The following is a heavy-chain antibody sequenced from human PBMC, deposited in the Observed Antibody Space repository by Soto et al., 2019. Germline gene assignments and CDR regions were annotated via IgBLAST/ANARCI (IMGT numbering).Heavy chain of an antibody. CDR2: IDPSGGVT. Sequence: GASVKVSCKASGYTFTKFHIHWVRQAPGQGLEWMGMIDPSGGVTRDAQRFQGRITMTSDTSTSSVYMELRGLTSEDTAVYYCARDVIGYDNYETIGYYFDQWGPGTLVTVSS. J-gene: IGHJ4*02. D-gene: IGHD3-22*01. CDR1: GYTFTKFH. V-gene: IGHV1-46*01. CDR3: ARDVIGYDNYETIGYYFDQ.